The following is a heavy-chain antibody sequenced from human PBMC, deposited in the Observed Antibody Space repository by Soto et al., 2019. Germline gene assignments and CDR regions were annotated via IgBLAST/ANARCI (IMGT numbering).Heavy chain of an antibody. CDR3: ARGYCSSTSCYAGMFYGWFDP. D-gene: IGHD2-2*01. CDR1: GFIFTNYG. Sequence: PGGSLRLSCAASGFIFTNYGMAWVRQAPGKGLEWVSLISSSGLTTYYADSVKGRFTISRDNSNYTLYLQMNSLRSDDTAVYYCARGYCSSTSCYAGMFYGWFDPWGQGTLVTVSS. J-gene: IGHJ5*02. V-gene: IGHV3-23*01. CDR2: ISSSGLTT.